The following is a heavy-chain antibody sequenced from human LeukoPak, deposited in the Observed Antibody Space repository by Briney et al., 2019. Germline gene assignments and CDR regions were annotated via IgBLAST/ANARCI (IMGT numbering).Heavy chain of an antibody. CDR2: IWYDGSNK. Sequence: GGSLRLSCVASGFTVSSNHMNWVRPAPGKGLEWVAVIWYDGSNKYYADSVKGRFTIPRDNSKNTLYLQMNSLRAEDTAVYYCARSLEISYYYGSGMYYWGQGTLVTVSS. V-gene: IGHV3-33*08. CDR3: ARSLEISYYYGSGMYY. D-gene: IGHD3-10*01. J-gene: IGHJ4*02. CDR1: GFTVSSNH.